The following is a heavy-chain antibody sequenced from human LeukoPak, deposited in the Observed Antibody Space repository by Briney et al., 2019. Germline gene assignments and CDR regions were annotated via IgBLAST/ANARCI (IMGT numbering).Heavy chain of an antibody. V-gene: IGHV1-69*04. CDR3: ARVADYYDSRGRDY. D-gene: IGHD3-22*01. J-gene: IGHJ4*02. CDR2: IIPILGIA. Sequence: GASVKVSCKASGGTFSSYAISWVRQAPGQGLEWMGRIIPILGIANYAQKFQGRVTITADKSTGTAYMELSSLRSEDTAVYYCARVADYYDSRGRDYWGQGTLVTVSS. CDR1: GGTFSSYA.